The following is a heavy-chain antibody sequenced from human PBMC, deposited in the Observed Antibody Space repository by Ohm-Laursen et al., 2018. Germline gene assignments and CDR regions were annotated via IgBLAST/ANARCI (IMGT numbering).Heavy chain of an antibody. J-gene: IGHJ3*02. CDR3: ARGRLSGTRRALDI. D-gene: IGHD1-7*01. CDR2: VNPKSGDT. Sequence: GSSVKVSCKTSVYTFFNYDIHWVRQASGQGLEWMGWVNPKSGDTGYAHKFQGRVTMARNASISTANMEMSSLRSEDTAVYYCARGRLSGTRRALDIWGQGTMVTVSS. V-gene: IGHV1-8*01. CDR1: VYTFFNYD.